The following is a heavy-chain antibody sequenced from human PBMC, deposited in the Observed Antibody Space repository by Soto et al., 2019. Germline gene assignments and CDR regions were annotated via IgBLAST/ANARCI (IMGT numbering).Heavy chain of an antibody. D-gene: IGHD5-12*01. J-gene: IGHJ4*02. CDR3: ARGRLRGVGPEMATIMPLDY. CDR2: IWYDGSNK. CDR1: GFTFSSYG. V-gene: IGHV3-33*01. Sequence: PGGSLRLSCAASGFTFSSYGMHWVRQAPGKGLEWVAVIWYDGSNKYYADSVKGRFTISRDNSKNTLYLQMNSLRAEDTAVYYCARGRLRGVGPEMATIMPLDYWGQGTLVTVSS.